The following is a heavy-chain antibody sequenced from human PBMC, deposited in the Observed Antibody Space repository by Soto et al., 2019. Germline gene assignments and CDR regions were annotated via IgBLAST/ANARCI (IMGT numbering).Heavy chain of an antibody. D-gene: IGHD3-22*01. CDR2: IYWDDDK. Sequence: QITLKESGPTLVKPTQTLTLTCTFSGFSLSTSGVGVGWIRQPPGKALEWLALIYWDDDKRYSPSLKSRLTITKDTSKNRVVLIMTNMDAVDTATYYCAHRVGDSSGYDSEFDYWGQGTLVTVSS. CDR1: GFSLSTSGVG. J-gene: IGHJ4*02. CDR3: AHRVGDSSGYDSEFDY. V-gene: IGHV2-5*02.